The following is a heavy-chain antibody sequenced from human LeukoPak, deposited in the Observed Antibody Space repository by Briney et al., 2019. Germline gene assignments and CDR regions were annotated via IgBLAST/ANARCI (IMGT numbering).Heavy chain of an antibody. CDR2: ISSDGTNK. CDR1: RFTFRNYA. CDR3: ARDRSQEFDP. D-gene: IGHD3-10*01. J-gene: IGHJ5*02. V-gene: IGHV3-30*04. Sequence: PWGSLRLSCAASRFTFRNYAMHWVRQAPGKGLEWVAVISSDGTNKDYADSVKGRFSISRDNSKNTLYLQMNRLRADDTVVYYCARDRSQEFDPWVQGTLVTVSS.